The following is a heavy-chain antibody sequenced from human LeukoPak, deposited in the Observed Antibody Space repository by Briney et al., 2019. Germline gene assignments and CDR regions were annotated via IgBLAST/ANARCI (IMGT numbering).Heavy chain of an antibody. CDR3: ARTPVWHYDFWSGYYRYYYYMDV. Sequence: SETLSLTCAVYGGSFSGYYWSWIRQPPGKGLEWIGEINHSGSTNYNPSLKSRVTISVDTSKNQFSLKLSSVTAADTAVYYCARTPVWHYDFWSGYYRYYYYMDVWGKGTTVTVSS. V-gene: IGHV4-34*01. D-gene: IGHD3-3*01. J-gene: IGHJ6*03. CDR2: INHSGST. CDR1: GGSFSGYY.